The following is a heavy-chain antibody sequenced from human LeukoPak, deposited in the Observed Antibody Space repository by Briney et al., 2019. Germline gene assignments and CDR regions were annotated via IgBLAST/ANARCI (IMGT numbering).Heavy chain of an antibody. Sequence: ASVKVSCKASGYAFTSYYMHWVRQAPGQGLEWMGIINPSGGSTSYAQKFQGRVTMTRDMSTSTVYMELSSLRSEDTAVYYCARDVYCSSTSCQGVFDYWGQGTLVTVSS. J-gene: IGHJ4*02. CDR1: GYAFTSYY. D-gene: IGHD2-2*01. V-gene: IGHV1-46*01. CDR2: INPSGGST. CDR3: ARDVYCSSTSCQGVFDY.